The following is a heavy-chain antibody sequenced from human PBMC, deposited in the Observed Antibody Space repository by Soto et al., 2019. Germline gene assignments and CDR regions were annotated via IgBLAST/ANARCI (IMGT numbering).Heavy chain of an antibody. D-gene: IGHD3-3*01. Sequence: GSGPTLVNPTQTFTLTCTFSGFSLTTSGVGVGWIRQSPGKAPEWLALIYWDDDKRYSPSLKSRLTITKDTSKNQVVLTMANLDPADTATYYCAHRVLRTVFGLVTTTAIYFDFWGQGTPVTVSS. CDR1: GFSLTTSGVG. CDR3: AHRVLRTVFGLVTTTAIYFDF. J-gene: IGHJ4*02. V-gene: IGHV2-5*02. CDR2: IYWDDDK.